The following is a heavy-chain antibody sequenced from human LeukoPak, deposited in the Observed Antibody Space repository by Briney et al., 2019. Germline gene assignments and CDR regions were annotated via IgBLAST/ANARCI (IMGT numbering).Heavy chain of an antibody. J-gene: IGHJ4*02. Sequence: ASVKVSCKASGGTFSSYAISWVRQAPGQGLEWVGWINPNSGGTNYAQKFQGRVTMTRDTSISTAYMELSRLRSDDTAVYYCARDFVVGATRPDGFCMLNYWGQGTLVTVSS. CDR2: INPNSGGT. CDR3: ARDFVVGATRPDGFCMLNY. V-gene: IGHV1-2*02. D-gene: IGHD1-26*01. CDR1: GGTFSSYA.